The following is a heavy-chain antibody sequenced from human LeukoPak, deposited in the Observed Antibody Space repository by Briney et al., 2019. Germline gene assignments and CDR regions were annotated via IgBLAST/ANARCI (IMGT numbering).Heavy chain of an antibody. J-gene: IGHJ4*02. Sequence: GGSLRLSCAACGFIFSRYWMRWVRQARGKGLEWVANIKQDGSETFYVDSVKSRFTISRDNAKNLLYLQMNSLRAEDTAVYHCARDNSYDVLSTFDYWGQGSLVTVSS. CDR1: GFIFSRYW. CDR3: ARDNSYDVLSTFDY. V-gene: IGHV3-7*01. CDR2: IKQDGSET. D-gene: IGHD2/OR15-2a*01.